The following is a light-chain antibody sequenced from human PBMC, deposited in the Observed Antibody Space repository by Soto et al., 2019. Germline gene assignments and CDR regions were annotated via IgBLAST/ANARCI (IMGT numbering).Light chain of an antibody. V-gene: IGKV3-20*01. CDR2: ATS. CDR3: QQYGSSPT. CDR1: QSISRSD. J-gene: IGKJ4*01. Sequence: TMSPGTVSLSPGESATLSCRASQSISRSDLAWYQHRPGQSPRLLIYATSSRATGIPDRFTGGGAGTGFTLTISRLEPEDSAVYYCQQYGSSPTFGGGTNV.